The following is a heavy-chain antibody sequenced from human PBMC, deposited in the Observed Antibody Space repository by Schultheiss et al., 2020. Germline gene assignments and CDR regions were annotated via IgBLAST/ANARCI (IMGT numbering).Heavy chain of an antibody. CDR3: ARDLRGTVANYYYYYGMDV. J-gene: IGHJ6*02. D-gene: IGHD4-23*01. CDR1: GGSISSGGYS. Sequence: SETLSLTCAVSGGSISSGGYSWSWIRQPPGKGLEWIGEINHSGSTYYNPSLKSRVTISVDTSKNQFSLKLSSVTAADTAVYYCARDLRGTVANYYYYYGMDVWGQGTTVTVSS. CDR2: INHSGST. V-gene: IGHV4-30-2*01.